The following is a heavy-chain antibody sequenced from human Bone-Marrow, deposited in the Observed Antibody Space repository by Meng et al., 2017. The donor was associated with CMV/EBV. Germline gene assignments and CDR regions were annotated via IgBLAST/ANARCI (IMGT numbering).Heavy chain of an antibody. V-gene: IGHV3-11*01. CDR1: GFTFSDYY. CDR2: ISSSGSTI. D-gene: IGHD3-3*01. CDR3: ARALWYYDFWSGYSNWFDP. Sequence: GESLKISCAASGFTFSDYYMSWIRQAPGKGLEWVSYISSSGSTIYYADSVKGRFTISRDNAKNSLYLQMNSLRAEDTAVYYCARALWYYDFWSGYSNWFDPWGQGTLVTVSS. J-gene: IGHJ5*02.